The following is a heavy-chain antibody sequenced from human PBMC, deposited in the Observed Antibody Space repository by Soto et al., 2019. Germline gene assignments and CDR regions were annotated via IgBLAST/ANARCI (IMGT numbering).Heavy chain of an antibody. CDR1: GYTFTSYY. D-gene: IGHD2-8*01. V-gene: IGHV1-46*01. CDR3: TRPTCPMCINAVCYPLDY. CDR2: INPSGGST. J-gene: IGHJ4*02. Sequence: QVQLVQSGAEVKKPGASVKISCKASGYTFTSYYMHWVRQAPGQGLEWMGIINPSGGSTNYAQKLQARVAQTSATSTSTVYMELYSLRSEGTTMYYCTRPTCPMCINAVCYPLDYWGQGTLVTVSS.